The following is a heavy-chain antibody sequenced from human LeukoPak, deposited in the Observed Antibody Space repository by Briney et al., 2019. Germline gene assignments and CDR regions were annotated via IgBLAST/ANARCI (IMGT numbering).Heavy chain of an antibody. J-gene: IGHJ4*02. D-gene: IGHD1-26*01. Sequence: PGGSLRLSCAAYGFTFSSYWMSWVRQAPGKGLEWVANIKQDGSEKYYVDSVKGRFTVSRDNSKNSLYLQVNSLRAEDTAVYSCARGFNGSYLLGGTFDYWGQGTLVTVSS. V-gene: IGHV3-7*01. CDR3: ARGFNGSYLLGGTFDY. CDR1: GFTFSSYW. CDR2: IKQDGSEK.